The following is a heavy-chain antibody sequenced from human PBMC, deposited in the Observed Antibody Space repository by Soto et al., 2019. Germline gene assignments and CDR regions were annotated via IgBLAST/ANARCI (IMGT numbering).Heavy chain of an antibody. Sequence: GGSLRLSCAASGFTFSSYAMSWVRQAPGKGLEWVSAISGSGGSTYYADSVKGRFTISRDNSKNTLYLQMNSLRAEDTAVYYCAKVLFVMPVIVATIFQGDAFDIWGQGTMVTVSS. J-gene: IGHJ3*02. D-gene: IGHD5-12*01. CDR2: ISGSGGST. CDR3: AKVLFVMPVIVATIFQGDAFDI. V-gene: IGHV3-23*01. CDR1: GFTFSSYA.